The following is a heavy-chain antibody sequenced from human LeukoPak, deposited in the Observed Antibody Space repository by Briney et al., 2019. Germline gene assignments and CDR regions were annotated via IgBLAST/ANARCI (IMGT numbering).Heavy chain of an antibody. CDR2: INHSGST. V-gene: IGHV4-34*01. J-gene: IGHJ4*02. CDR1: GGSFSGYY. CDR3: ARHGGGSYYFDY. D-gene: IGHD1-26*01. Sequence: SETLSLTCAVYGGSFSGYYWSWIRQPPGKGLEWIGEINHSGSTNYNPSLKSRVTISVDTSKNQFSLKLSSVTAADTAVYYCARHGGGSYYFDYWGRGTLVTVSS.